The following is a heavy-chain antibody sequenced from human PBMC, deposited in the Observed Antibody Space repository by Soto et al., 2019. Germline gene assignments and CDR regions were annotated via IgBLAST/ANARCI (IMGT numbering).Heavy chain of an antibody. V-gene: IGHV1-69*01. CDR1: GGTFSSYA. CDR2: IIPIVGTA. J-gene: IGHJ4*02. D-gene: IGHD6-19*01. CDR3: AGDPDATPMSSGGVGSDY. Sequence: QVQLVQSGAEVKKPGSSVKVSCKASGGTFSSYAISWVRQSPGHGLAWMGGIIPIVGTANYAQKFQGRVTITADESTSTAYMELSSLRSEDTAVYYCAGDPDATPMSSGGVGSDYWGQGTLVTVSS.